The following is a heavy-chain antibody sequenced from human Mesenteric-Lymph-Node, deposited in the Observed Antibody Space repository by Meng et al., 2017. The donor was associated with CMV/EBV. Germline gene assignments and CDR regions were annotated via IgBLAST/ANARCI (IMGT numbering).Heavy chain of an antibody. CDR2: IKSKSDGGAT. J-gene: IGHJ6*02. Sequence: GGSLRLSCAASGFTFSTAWMTWVRQAPGKGLEWVGRIKSKSDGGATDYAAPVKGRFTISRDDSKDALLLQMNSLKTEDTAVYYCATDFWGAAGGNYYYYGLDVWGQGATVTVSS. D-gene: IGHD6-13*01. V-gene: IGHV3-15*05. CDR3: ATDFWGAAGGNYYYYGLDV. CDR1: GFTFSTAW.